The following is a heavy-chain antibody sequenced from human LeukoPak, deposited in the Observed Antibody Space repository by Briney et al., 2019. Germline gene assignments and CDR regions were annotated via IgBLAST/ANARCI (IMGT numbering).Heavy chain of an antibody. V-gene: IGHV3-30*02. CDR1: GINFSSFG. J-gene: IGHJ4*02. Sequence: GGSLRLSCAASGINFSSFGMHWVRQAPGKGPEWVTFIRYDGINKYYADSVKGRFTISRDNSGNTMYLQINSLRPEDTAVYYCARSYGGNYFDYWGQGTLVTVSS. D-gene: IGHD4-23*01. CDR2: IRYDGINK. CDR3: ARSYGGNYFDY.